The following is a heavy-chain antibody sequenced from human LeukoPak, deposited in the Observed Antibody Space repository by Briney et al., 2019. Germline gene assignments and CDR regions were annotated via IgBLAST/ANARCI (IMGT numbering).Heavy chain of an antibody. D-gene: IGHD2-21*02. J-gene: IGHJ4*02. CDR1: GYTFTSYY. CDR2: ITPIFRTP. V-gene: IGHV1-69*13. Sequence: SVKVSCKAPGYTFTSYYMHWVRQAPGQGLEWMGGITPIFRTPNYAQKFQGRVTITAVESMSTAYMELSSLRSEDTAVYYCARGWLAETTVVTPYNYWGQGTLVTVSS. CDR3: ARGWLAETTVVTPYNY.